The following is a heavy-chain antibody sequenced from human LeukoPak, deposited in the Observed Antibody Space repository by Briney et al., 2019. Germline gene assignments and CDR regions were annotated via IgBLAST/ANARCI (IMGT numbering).Heavy chain of an antibody. D-gene: IGHD3-10*01. CDR1: GFIFSSYI. V-gene: IGHV3-21*01. Sequence: GGSLRLSCAASGFIFSSYIMNWVRQAPGKGLEWVSSINSRSNNIYYADSVKGRFTISRDNAKNSLYLQMNSLRAEDTAVYYCARETAGWFGELFVDYWGQGTPVTVSS. J-gene: IGHJ4*02. CDR3: ARETAGWFGELFVDY. CDR2: INSRSNNI.